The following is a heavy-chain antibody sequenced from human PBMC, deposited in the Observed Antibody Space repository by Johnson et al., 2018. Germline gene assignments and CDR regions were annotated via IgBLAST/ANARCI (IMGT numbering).Heavy chain of an antibody. J-gene: IGHJ6*02. V-gene: IGHV3-15*01. CDR1: GFTFSDYY. CDR2: IKSKTDGGTT. CDR3: TTVIAASLGGMDV. Sequence: EVQLLESGGGLVEPGGSLRLSCAASGFTFSDYYMSWIRQAPGKGLEWVGRIKSKTDGGTTDYTAPVKGRFTISRDDSKNTLYLQMNSLKTEDTAVYYCTTVIAASLGGMDVWGQGTTVTVSS. D-gene: IGHD6-6*01.